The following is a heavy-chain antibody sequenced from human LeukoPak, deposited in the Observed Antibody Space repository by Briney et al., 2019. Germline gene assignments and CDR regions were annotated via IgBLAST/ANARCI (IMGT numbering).Heavy chain of an antibody. CDR1: GGSFSGYY. Sequence: SETLSLTCAVYGGSFSGYYWSWIRQPPGKGLEWIGYIYYSGSTNYNPSLKSRVTISVDTSKNQFSLKLSSVTAADTAVYYCARRGRESYYYDSSGYRLSYAFDIWGQGTMVTVSS. CDR3: ARRGRESYYYDSSGYRLSYAFDI. D-gene: IGHD3-22*01. J-gene: IGHJ3*02. V-gene: IGHV4-59*08. CDR2: IYYSGST.